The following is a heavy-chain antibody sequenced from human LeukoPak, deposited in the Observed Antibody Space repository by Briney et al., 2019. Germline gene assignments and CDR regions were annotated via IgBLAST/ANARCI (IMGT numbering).Heavy chain of an antibody. CDR1: GGSISSSNW. D-gene: IGHD3-3*01. V-gene: IGHV4-4*02. J-gene: IGHJ3*02. Sequence: PSGTLSLTCAVSGGSISSSNWWSWVRQPLGKGLEWIGEIYHSGSTNYNPSLKSRVTISVDKSKNQFSLKLSSVTAADTAVCYCARDLLEWPDAFDIWGQGTMVTVSS. CDR2: IYHSGST. CDR3: ARDLLEWPDAFDI.